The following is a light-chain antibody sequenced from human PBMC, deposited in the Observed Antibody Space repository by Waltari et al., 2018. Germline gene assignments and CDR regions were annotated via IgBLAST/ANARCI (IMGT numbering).Light chain of an antibody. V-gene: IGLV1-40*01. J-gene: IGLJ2*01. CDR1: SSNIGAGYD. CDR3: QSYDSSLSASV. Sequence: SVLTQPPSVSGAPGQRVTISCAGTSSNIGAGYDVHWYQHLPGTAPKLLIYVNHNRPSGVPDRFSGSKSGTSASLAITGLQAEDEADYYCQSYDSSLSASVFGGGTKVTVL. CDR2: VNH.